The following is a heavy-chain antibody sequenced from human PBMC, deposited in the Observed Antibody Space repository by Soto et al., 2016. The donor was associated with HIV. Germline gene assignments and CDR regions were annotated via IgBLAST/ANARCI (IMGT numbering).Heavy chain of an antibody. D-gene: IGHD3-22*01. CDR2: INLNSGGT. CDR1: GYTFTGYY. J-gene: IGHJ6*03. V-gene: IGHV1-2*02. CDR3: ARDRANYYNSGGYYSMDV. Sequence: QVQLVQSGAEVKKPGASVKVSCKPSGYTFTGYYIHWVRQAPGQGLGWMGWINLNSGGTNYAQKFQGRVTMTRDTSISTAFMELSSLRSDDTAVYYCARDRANYYNSGGYYSMDVWGKGTTVTVSS.